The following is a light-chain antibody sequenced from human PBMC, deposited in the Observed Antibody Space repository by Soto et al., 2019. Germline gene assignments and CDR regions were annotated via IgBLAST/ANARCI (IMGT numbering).Light chain of an antibody. Sequence: QSALTQPASVSGSPRQSITISCTGTSSDVGGYTYVSWYQQHPGKAPKLMIYEVINRPSGVSNRFSGSKSGNTASLTISGLQAEDEADYYCSSYTSTGTRGLFGTGTKLTVL. CDR2: EVI. CDR3: SSYTSTGTRGL. J-gene: IGLJ1*01. CDR1: SSDVGGYTY. V-gene: IGLV2-14*01.